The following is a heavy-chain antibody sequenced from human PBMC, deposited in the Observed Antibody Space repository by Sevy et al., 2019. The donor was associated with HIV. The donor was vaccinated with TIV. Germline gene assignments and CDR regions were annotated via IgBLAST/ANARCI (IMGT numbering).Heavy chain of an antibody. Sequence: GGSLRLSCAASGFTFSDYYMSWIRQAPGKGLEWVSYISSSGSTMYYADSVKGRFTISRDNAKNSLYLLMNSLRAEDAALYYCARASIAATATGAFDIWGQGTMVTVSS. CDR2: ISSSGSTM. CDR1: GFTFSDYY. J-gene: IGHJ3*02. V-gene: IGHV3-11*01. D-gene: IGHD6-13*01. CDR3: ARASIAATATGAFDI.